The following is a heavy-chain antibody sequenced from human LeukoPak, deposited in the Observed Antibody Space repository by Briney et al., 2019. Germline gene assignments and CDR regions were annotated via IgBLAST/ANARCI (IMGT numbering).Heavy chain of an antibody. V-gene: IGHV3-7*01. CDR1: GFTFSSYW. CDR3: ARPRAVAGTGYFDY. D-gene: IGHD6-19*01. Sequence: GGSLRLSCAASGFTFSSYWMSWVRQAPGEGLEWVANIKQDGSEKYYVDSVKGRFTISRDNAKNSLYLQMNSLRAEDTAVYYCARPRAVAGTGYFDYWGQGTLVTVSS. CDR2: IKQDGSEK. J-gene: IGHJ4*02.